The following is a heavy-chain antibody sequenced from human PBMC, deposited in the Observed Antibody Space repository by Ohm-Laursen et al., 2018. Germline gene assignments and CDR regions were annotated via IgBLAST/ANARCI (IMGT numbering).Heavy chain of an antibody. V-gene: IGHV4-4*07. CDR2: IYTSGST. CDR1: GGSISSYY. Sequence: GTLSLTCTVSGGSISSYYWSWIRQPAGKGLEWIGRIYTSGSTNYNPSLKSRVTMSVDTSKNQFSLKLSSVTAADTAVYYCARTPSSPGRRGWFDPWGQGTLVTVSS. D-gene: IGHD5-24*01. CDR3: ARTPSSPGRRGWFDP. J-gene: IGHJ5*02.